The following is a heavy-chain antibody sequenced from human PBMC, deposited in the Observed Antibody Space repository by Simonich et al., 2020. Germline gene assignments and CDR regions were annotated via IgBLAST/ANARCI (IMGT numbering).Heavy chain of an antibody. J-gene: IGHJ4*02. CDR2: IWYDGSNK. CDR1: GFTFSSYG. Sequence: QVQLVESGGGVFQPGRSLSLSCAASGFTFSSYGMHWVRQAPGKGLGWVAVIWYDGSNKYYADSVKGRFTISRDNSKNTLYLQMNSLRAEDTAVYYCARDRYCSGGSCYYFDYWGQGTLVTVSS. CDR3: ARDRYCSGGSCYYFDY. D-gene: IGHD2-15*01. V-gene: IGHV3-33*01.